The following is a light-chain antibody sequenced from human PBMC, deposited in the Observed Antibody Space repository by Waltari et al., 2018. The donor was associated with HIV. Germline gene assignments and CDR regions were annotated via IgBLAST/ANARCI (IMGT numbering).Light chain of an antibody. CDR1: ENVYTN. CDR3: QQYNRRPPWT. CDR2: VAS. V-gene: IGKV3D-15*03. Sequence: ETVMTQSPATLSVSPGERATLSCRASENVYTNLAWYQQKPGQAPRLLIYVASIRDTGVPVRFSGSGSGTVFTLTINILQSEDFAVYYCQQYNRRPPWTFGQGTKVEVK. J-gene: IGKJ1*01.